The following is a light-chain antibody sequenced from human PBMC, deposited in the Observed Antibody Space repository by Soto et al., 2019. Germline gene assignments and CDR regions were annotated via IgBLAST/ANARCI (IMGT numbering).Light chain of an antibody. J-gene: IGKJ2*01. CDR3: QQRSTWPPT. CDR1: QSVSSY. CDR2: DAS. Sequence: EIVLTQSPATLSLSPGERTTLSCRASQSVSSYLAWYHQKPGQAPRLLLYDASNRPTGIQARFSGSGSGKDFTLTISSLEPEDFAVYYWQQRSTWPPTFGQGTKLEIK. V-gene: IGKV3-11*01.